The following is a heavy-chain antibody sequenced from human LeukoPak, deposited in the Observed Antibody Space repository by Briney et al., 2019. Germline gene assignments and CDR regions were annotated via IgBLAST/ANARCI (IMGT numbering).Heavy chain of an antibody. CDR2: IYYSGST. CDR1: GGSISSSSYS. CDR3: ARHYGSGSYWFDP. V-gene: IGHV4-39*01. Sequence: SETLSLTCTVSGGSISSSSYSWGWVRQPPGKGLEWIGSIYYSGSTYYNPSLKSRVTISVDTSKNQFSLKLSSVTAADTAVYYRARHYGSGSYWFDPWGQGTLVTVSS. D-gene: IGHD3-10*01. J-gene: IGHJ5*02.